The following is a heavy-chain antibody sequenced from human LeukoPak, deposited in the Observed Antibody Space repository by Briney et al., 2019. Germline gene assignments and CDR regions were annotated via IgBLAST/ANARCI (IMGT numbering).Heavy chain of an antibody. CDR2: IRSKAYGGTT. CDR3: TRDEPYYYGSGSTYYYYGMDV. Sequence: GGSLRLSCTASGFTFGDYAMSWVRQAPGKGLEWVGFIRSKAYGGTTEYAASVKGRFTISRDDSKSIAYLQMNSLKTEDTAVHYCTRDEPYYYGSGSTYYYYGMDVWGKGTTVTVSS. D-gene: IGHD3-10*01. V-gene: IGHV3-49*04. CDR1: GFTFGDYA. J-gene: IGHJ6*04.